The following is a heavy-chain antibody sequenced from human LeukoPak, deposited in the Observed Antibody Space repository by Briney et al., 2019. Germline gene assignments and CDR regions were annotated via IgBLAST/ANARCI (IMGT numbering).Heavy chain of an antibody. CDR3: ARGTLSGSYYDLDH. CDR2: VYYTGWT. Sequence: SETLSLTCSVSGGSLGTYYWSWLRQPPGKGLEWIGYVYYTGWTSYNPSVKGRVTISADTPKNQFSLRLSSVTAADTALYYCARGTLSGSYYDLDHWGQGTLVTVSS. CDR1: GGSLGTYY. J-gene: IGHJ4*02. D-gene: IGHD1-26*01. V-gene: IGHV4-59*01.